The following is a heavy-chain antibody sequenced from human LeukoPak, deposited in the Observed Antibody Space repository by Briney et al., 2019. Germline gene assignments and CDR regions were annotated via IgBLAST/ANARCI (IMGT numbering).Heavy chain of an antibody. D-gene: IGHD1-1*01. V-gene: IGHV4-34*01. CDR2: INHSGST. CDR1: GFTFSSYA. J-gene: IGHJ4*02. Sequence: PGGSLRLSCAASGFTFSSYAMSWVRQPPGKGLEWIGEINHSGSTNYNPSLKSRVTISVDTSKNQFSLKLSSVTAADTAVYYCARVRARTGFDYWGQGTLVTVSS. CDR3: ARVRARTGFDY.